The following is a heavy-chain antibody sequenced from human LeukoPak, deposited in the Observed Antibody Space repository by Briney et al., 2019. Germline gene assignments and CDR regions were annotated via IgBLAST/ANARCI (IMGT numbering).Heavy chain of an antibody. J-gene: IGHJ3*02. D-gene: IGHD5-18*01. Sequence: SEILSLTCAVYGGSFSGYYWSWIRQPPGKGLEWIGEINHSGSTNYNPSLKSRVTISVDTSKNQFSLKLSSVTAADTAVYYCARGDGYSYGTDAFDIWGQGTMVTVSS. CDR2: INHSGST. V-gene: IGHV4-34*01. CDR3: ARGDGYSYGTDAFDI. CDR1: GGSFSGYY.